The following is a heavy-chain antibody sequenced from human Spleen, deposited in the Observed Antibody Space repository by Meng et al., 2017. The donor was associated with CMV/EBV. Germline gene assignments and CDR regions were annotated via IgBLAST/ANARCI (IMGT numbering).Heavy chain of an antibody. Sequence: GGSISSGGYCWSWIRQHPGKGLEWIGYIYYSGSTYYNPSLKSRVTISVDTSKNQFSLKLSSVTAADTAVYYCARAHPVWGSYRSFDYWGQGTLVTVSS. J-gene: IGHJ4*02. V-gene: IGHV4-31*02. CDR3: ARAHPVWGSYRSFDY. CDR2: IYYSGST. D-gene: IGHD3-16*02. CDR1: GGSISSGGYC.